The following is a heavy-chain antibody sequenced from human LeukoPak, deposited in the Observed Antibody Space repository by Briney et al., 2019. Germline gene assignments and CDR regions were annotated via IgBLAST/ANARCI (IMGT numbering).Heavy chain of an antibody. CDR2: IYTDGSFT. D-gene: IGHD1-26*01. Sequence: GGCLRLSCAASGFTFSDFWMHWVRQAPGKGLVWVSRIYTDGSFTSYADSVRGRFTISRDNAKNTLYLHMSSLRAEDTAVYYCIRGTVGAPGNDYWGQGTLVTVSS. V-gene: IGHV3-74*01. CDR1: GFTFSDFW. CDR3: IRGTVGAPGNDY. J-gene: IGHJ4*02.